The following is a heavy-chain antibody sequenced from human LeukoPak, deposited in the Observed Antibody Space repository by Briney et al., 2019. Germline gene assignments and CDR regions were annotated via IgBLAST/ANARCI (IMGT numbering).Heavy chain of an antibody. D-gene: IGHD6-13*01. CDR3: ARGGIAAAGRHLGPDY. CDR2: SYYSGST. Sequence: PSETLSLTCTVSGGSISSSSYYWGWIRQPPGKGLEWIGSSYYSGSTYYNPSLKSRVTISVDTSKNQFSLKLSSVTAADTAVYYCARGGIAAAGRHLGPDYWGQGTLVTVSS. V-gene: IGHV4-39*01. J-gene: IGHJ4*02. CDR1: GGSISSSSYY.